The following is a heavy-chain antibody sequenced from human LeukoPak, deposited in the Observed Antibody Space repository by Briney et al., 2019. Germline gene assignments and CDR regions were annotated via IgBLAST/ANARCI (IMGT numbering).Heavy chain of an antibody. Sequence: GGSLRLSCAASGFTFSSYGMHWVRQAPGKGLEWGAAISYDGSNKYYADSVKGRFTISRDNSKNTLYLQMNSLRAEDTAVYYCAKAGEDTAMAYWGQGTLVTVSS. CDR2: ISYDGSNK. V-gene: IGHV3-30*18. D-gene: IGHD5-18*01. J-gene: IGHJ4*02. CDR3: AKAGEDTAMAY. CDR1: GFTFSSYG.